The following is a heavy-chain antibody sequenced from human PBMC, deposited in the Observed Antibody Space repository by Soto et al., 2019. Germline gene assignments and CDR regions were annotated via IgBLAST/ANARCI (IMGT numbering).Heavy chain of an antibody. CDR2: ISYDGRNE. V-gene: IGHV3-30*18. D-gene: IGHD2-15*01. J-gene: IGHJ5*02. CDR1: GFAFSSRG. CDR3: VKDFGSGYLQVGADL. Sequence: PGWSLRLSCRASGFAFSSRGMHWVRQAPGKGLEWVALISYDGRNEKYAESLKGRFTISRDNSESTLYLQMNGLRPDDAAVYYCVKDFGSGYLQVGADLWGQGTQVTVSS.